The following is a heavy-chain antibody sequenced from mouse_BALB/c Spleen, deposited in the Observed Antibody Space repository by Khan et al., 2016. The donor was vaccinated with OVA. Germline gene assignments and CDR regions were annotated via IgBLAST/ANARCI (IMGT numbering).Heavy chain of an antibody. CDR1: GFSLTSYG. CDR2: IWRGGST. V-gene: IGHV2-5*01. Sequence: QVQLKESGPGLVQPSQSLSITCTVSGFSLTSYGVHWVRQSPGKGLEWLGVIWRGGSTDYNAAFMSRLSITKDNSKSQVFFKMNSLQADDTAIYYCAKKITTVDYYAMDYRGQGTPVTVSS. CDR3: AKKITTVDYYAMDY. J-gene: IGHJ4*01. D-gene: IGHD1-1*01.